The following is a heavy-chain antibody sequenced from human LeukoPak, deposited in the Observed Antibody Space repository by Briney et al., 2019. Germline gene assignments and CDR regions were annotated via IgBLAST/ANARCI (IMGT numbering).Heavy chain of an antibody. CDR3: GRDVNTAMVDY. V-gene: IGHV1-18*04. CDR2: ISAYKGNT. CDR1: GYTFTSYG. Sequence: ASAKVSCKASGYTFTSYGISWLRQAPAPGLEWMGWISAYKGNTNYAQKLQGRVTMTTDTSTSTAYMELRSLRSDETAVYCCGRDVNTAMVDYWGQGTLVTVSS. J-gene: IGHJ4*02. D-gene: IGHD5-18*01.